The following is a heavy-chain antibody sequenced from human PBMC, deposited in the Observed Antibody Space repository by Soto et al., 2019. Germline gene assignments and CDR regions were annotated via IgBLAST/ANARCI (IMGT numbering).Heavy chain of an antibody. V-gene: IGHV3-53*01. Sequence: EVPLVESGGGLIQPGGSLRLSCAASGFTVNSNHMSWVRQAPGKGLEWLSIIYADGTTYYADSVRGRFTISRDNSKNTLYLQMNSLRAEDTAMYYCLTAPVVWTYWGQGTLVTVSS. CDR3: LTAPVVWTY. J-gene: IGHJ4*02. CDR1: GFTVNSNH. CDR2: IYADGTT. D-gene: IGHD1-1*01.